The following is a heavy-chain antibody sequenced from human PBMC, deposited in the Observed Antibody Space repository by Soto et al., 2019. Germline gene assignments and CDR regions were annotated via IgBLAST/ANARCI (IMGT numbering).Heavy chain of an antibody. CDR2: MNPNNGNT. Sequence: GASVKVSCKASGYSFISSDINWVRQATGQGLEWMGWMNPNNGNTGYTQKLQGRVTMTRDTSISTAYMELSSLTSEDTAVYFCARGGDYRCWTDGIDYWGQGPMVTVSS. CDR1: GYSFISSD. CDR3: ARGGDYRCWTDGIDY. V-gene: IGHV1-8*01. D-gene: IGHD1-1*01. J-gene: IGHJ4*02.